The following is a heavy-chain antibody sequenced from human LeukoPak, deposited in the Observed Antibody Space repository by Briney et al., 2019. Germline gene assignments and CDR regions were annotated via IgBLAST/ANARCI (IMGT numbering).Heavy chain of an antibody. CDR1: GYSFTSYW. J-gene: IGHJ1*01. V-gene: IGHV5-51*03. CDR3: AISAHGYFQY. CDR2: IHPGDSNT. D-gene: IGHD6-13*01. Sequence: PGESLKISCKTSGYSFTSYWIAWVRQMPGKGLEWMAIIHPGDSNTRYGPSFQGQVTVSADKSIDTAFLQWSSLKASDTAMYYCAISAHGYFQYWGQGTLVTVSS.